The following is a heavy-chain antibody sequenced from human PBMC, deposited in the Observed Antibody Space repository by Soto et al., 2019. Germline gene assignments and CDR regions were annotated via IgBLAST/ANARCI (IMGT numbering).Heavy chain of an antibody. D-gene: IGHD5-18*01. CDR3: ASEPVGSSYGRDRGANWFDP. J-gene: IGHJ5*02. V-gene: IGHV4-4*02. CDR2: IYHSGST. CDR1: GGSISSSNW. Sequence: QVQLQESGPGLVKPSGTLSLTCAVSGGSISSSNWWSWVRQPPGKGLEWIGEIYHSGSTNYNPSLRGRVPLSVDKSKNQFFVKLSAVTAADTAVYYCASEPVGSSYGRDRGANWFDPWGQGPMVTVSS.